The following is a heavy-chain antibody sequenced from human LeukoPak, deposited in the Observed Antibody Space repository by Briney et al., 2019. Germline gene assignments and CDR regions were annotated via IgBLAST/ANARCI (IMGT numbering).Heavy chain of an antibody. J-gene: IGHJ4*02. Sequence: GGSLRLSCAASGFSLSNYWMNWVRQAPGKGLEWVANIKQDGSEKNYVDSVKGRFSISRDNAKNSLILRMNSLRDEDTAVYYCARGVWAPFDSWGQGTLVSVSS. CDR1: GFSLSNYW. D-gene: IGHD7-27*01. V-gene: IGHV3-7*01. CDR3: ARGVWAPFDS. CDR2: IKQDGSEK.